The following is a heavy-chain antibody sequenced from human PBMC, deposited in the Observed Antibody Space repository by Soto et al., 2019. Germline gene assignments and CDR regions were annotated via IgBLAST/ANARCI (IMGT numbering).Heavy chain of an antibody. CDR1: GFTFNTYS. D-gene: IGHD3-22*01. J-gene: IGHJ4*02. V-gene: IGHV3-23*01. CDR3: VKDLLHLARVY. Sequence: GGSLRLSCAASGFTFNTYSMTWVRQAPGKGLEWVSGISGSGDGTYYADSVKGRFTISRDNSRNTLYLHLNSLRVEDTAVYYCVKDLLHLARVYWGQGTLVTVSS. CDR2: ISGSGDGT.